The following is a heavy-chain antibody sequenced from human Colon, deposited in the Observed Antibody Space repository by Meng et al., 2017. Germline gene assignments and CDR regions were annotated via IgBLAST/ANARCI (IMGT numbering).Heavy chain of an antibody. D-gene: IGHD5-12*01. CDR3: ARDSGYDKNWFDP. J-gene: IGHJ5*02. V-gene: IGHV4-61*01. Sequence: VQLQESGPGRVRPSETLSLTCTVSGGSVISNSYYWSWIRQPPGKGLEWIGFIYYSGSTNYNPSLKSRVTISVDTSKNQFSLKVSSVTAADTAVYYCARDSGYDKNWFDPWGQGTLVTVSS. CDR1: GGSVISNSYY. CDR2: IYYSGST.